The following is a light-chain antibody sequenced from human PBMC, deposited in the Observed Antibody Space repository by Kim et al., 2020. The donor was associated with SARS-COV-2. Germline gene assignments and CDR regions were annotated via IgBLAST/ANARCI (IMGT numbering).Light chain of an antibody. Sequence: QRVTISFSGSSSNIGNNAVNWYQQLPGEAPKLLIYYDDLLPSGVSDRFSGSKSGTSASLAISGLQSEDEADYYCATWDDSLNGYVFGTGTKVTVL. CDR2: YDD. CDR1: SSNIGNNA. CDR3: ATWDDSLNGYV. J-gene: IGLJ1*01. V-gene: IGLV1-36*01.